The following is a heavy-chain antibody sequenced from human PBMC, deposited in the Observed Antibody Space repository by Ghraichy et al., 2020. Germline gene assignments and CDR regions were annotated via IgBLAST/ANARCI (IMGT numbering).Heavy chain of an antibody. CDR3: ARESYGDYVHDAFDI. D-gene: IGHD4-17*01. J-gene: IGHJ3*02. CDR1: GFTFSSYS. CDR2: ISSSSSYI. Sequence: GGSLRLSCAASGFTFSSYSMNWVRQAPGKGLEWVSSISSSSSYIYYADSVKGRFTISRANAKNSLYLQMNSLRAEDTAVYYCARESYGDYVHDAFDIWGQGTMVTVSS. V-gene: IGHV3-21*01.